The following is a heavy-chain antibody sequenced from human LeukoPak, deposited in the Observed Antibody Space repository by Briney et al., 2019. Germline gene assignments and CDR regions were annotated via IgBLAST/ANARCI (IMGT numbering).Heavy chain of an antibody. D-gene: IGHD3-22*01. Sequence: PGGSLRLSCAASGFTVGNNYMNWVRQAPGKGLDWVSSISGSGGSTYYADSVKGRFTISRDNSKNTIYLQMNSLRAEDTAVYYCAKRGFSGYYFHYWGQGTLVSVSS. J-gene: IGHJ4*02. V-gene: IGHV3-23*01. CDR3: AKRGFSGYYFHY. CDR2: ISGSGGST. CDR1: GFTVGNNY.